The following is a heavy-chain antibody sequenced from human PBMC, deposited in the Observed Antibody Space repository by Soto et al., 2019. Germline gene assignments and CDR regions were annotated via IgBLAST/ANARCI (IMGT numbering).Heavy chain of an antibody. CDR2: IYPGDSDT. CDR1: GYSFTLYL. CDR3: ARTSAAGKYYYGMDV. V-gene: IGHV5-51*01. Sequence: GESLNISCNGSGYSFTLYLIGWVRQMPGKGLEWMGIIYPGDSDTRYSPSFQGQVTISADKSISTAYLQWSSLKASDTAMYYCARTSAAGKYYYGMDVWGQGTTVTVSS. J-gene: IGHJ6*02. D-gene: IGHD6-13*01.